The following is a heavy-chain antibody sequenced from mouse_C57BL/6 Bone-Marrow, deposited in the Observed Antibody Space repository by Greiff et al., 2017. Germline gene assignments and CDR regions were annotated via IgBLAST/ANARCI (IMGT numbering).Heavy chain of an antibody. CDR3: AMERARSSYGYFDV. CDR2: IYPGSGST. CDR1: GYTFTSYW. D-gene: IGHD3-1*01. V-gene: IGHV1-55*01. Sequence: VQLQQPGAELVKPGASVKMSCKASGYTFTSYWITWVKQRPGQGLEWIGDIYPGSGSTNYNEKFKSKATLTVDTSSSTAYMQLSSLTSEDSAVYYCAMERARSSYGYFDVWGTGTTVTVSS. J-gene: IGHJ1*03.